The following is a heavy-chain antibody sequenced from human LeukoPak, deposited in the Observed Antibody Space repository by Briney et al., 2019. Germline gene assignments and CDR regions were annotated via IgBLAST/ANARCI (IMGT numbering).Heavy chain of an antibody. D-gene: IGHD5-24*01. J-gene: IGHJ4*02. Sequence: SETLSLTCTVSGGSIXSXSYYWGXIRQPXXXXLXWIGSIXXXXXXXXXXXXXSRVTXXXDXSXXXFSLKLSSETAADTAVYYCAGFQETHDYWGQGTLVTVSS. CDR2: IXXXXXX. CDR1: GGSIXSXSYY. CDR3: AGFQETHDY. V-gene: IGHV4-39*01.